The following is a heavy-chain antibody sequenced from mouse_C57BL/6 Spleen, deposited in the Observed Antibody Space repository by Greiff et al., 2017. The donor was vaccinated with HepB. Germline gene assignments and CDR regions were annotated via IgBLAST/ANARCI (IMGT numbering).Heavy chain of an antibody. V-gene: IGHV3-6*01. CDR3: ARDRGVLHPDFDY. Sequence: ESGPGLVKPSQSLSLTCSVTGYSITSGYYWNWIRQFPGNKLEWMGYISYDGSNNYNPSLKNRISITRDTSKNQFFLKLNSVTTEDTATYYCARDRGVLHPDFDYWGQGTTLTVSS. CDR2: ISYDGSN. J-gene: IGHJ2*01. CDR1: GYSITSGYY. D-gene: IGHD1-1*01.